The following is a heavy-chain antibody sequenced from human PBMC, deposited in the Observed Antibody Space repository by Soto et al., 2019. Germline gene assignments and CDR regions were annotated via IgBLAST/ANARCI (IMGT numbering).Heavy chain of an antibody. V-gene: IGHV3-49*05. D-gene: IGHD5-18*01. J-gene: IGHJ4*02. CDR1: GFTLGDYA. CDR3: IRGGRGYSYGFDPEDY. Sequence: EVQLVESGGGLVKPGRSLRLSCTASGFTLGDYAMSWFRQAPGKGLEWVGFIRSKAYGGTTEYAASVKGRFTISRDESKSIAYLQMNSLKTEDTAVYYCIRGGRGYSYGFDPEDYWGQGTLVTVSS. CDR2: IRSKAYGGTT.